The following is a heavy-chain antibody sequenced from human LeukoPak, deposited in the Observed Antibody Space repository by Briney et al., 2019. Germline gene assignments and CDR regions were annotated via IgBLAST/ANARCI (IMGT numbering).Heavy chain of an antibody. V-gene: IGHV3-21*01. CDR3: AKDGYYYDSSGYLTFDY. CDR2: TSSSSSYI. Sequence: GGSLRLSCAASGFTFSSFSMNWVRQAPGKGLEWVSSTSSSSSYIYYADSVKGRFTISRDNAKNSLYLQMNSLRAEDTAVYYCAKDGYYYDSSGYLTFDYWGQGTLVTVSS. J-gene: IGHJ4*02. D-gene: IGHD3-22*01. CDR1: GFTFSSFS.